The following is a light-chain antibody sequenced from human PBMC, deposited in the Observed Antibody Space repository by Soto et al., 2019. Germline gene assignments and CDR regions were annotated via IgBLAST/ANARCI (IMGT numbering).Light chain of an antibody. J-gene: IGKJ2*01. CDR2: DAS. Sequence: DIQMTQSPSTLSASVGDRVTITCRASQSISSWLAWYQQKPGKAPKLLIYDASSLESGVPSRFSGSGSGTEFPLTISSLQPDDFATYYCQQYNSYSPFVTFGQGTKLEIK. CDR1: QSISSW. V-gene: IGKV1-5*01. CDR3: QQYNSYSPFVT.